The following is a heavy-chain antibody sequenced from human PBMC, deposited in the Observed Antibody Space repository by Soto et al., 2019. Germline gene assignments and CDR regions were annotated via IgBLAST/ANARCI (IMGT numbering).Heavy chain of an antibody. CDR2: IIPIFGTA. CDR1: GVTFSSYA. D-gene: IGHD1-20*01. Sequence: GASVKVSCKASGVTFSSYAISWVRQAPGQGLEWMGGIIPIFGTANYAQKFQGRVTITTDESTSTAYMELSSLRSEDTAVYYCARARITGNPYYYYYYGMDVWGQGTTVTVSS. J-gene: IGHJ6*02. CDR3: ARARITGNPYYYYYYGMDV. V-gene: IGHV1-69*05.